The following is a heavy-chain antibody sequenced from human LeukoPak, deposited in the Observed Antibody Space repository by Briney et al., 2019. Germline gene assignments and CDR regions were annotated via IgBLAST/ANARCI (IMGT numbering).Heavy chain of an antibody. CDR3: TTLSMVRGIRPY. D-gene: IGHD3-10*01. CDR1: GFTFSNAW. J-gene: IGHJ4*02. CDR2: IKSKIDGGAA. V-gene: IGHV3-15*01. Sequence: GGSLRLTCSASGFTFSNAWMSWVRQAPGKGLEWVVRIKSKIDGGAADYAAPVKGRFTISRDDSKNTLYLEMNSLKTEDTAVYYCTTLSMVRGIRPYWGQGTLVTVSS.